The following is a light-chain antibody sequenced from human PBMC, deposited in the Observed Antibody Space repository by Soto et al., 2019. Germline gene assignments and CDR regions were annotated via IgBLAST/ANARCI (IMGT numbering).Light chain of an antibody. CDR2: GAS. Sequence: ETVLTQSPGILSLSPGERATLSCRASHSESISSNYVAWYQQKPGQSPRLLIYGASNRATAIPDRFIGTGSRKVFTLTITMQEDEDFAEYYRQHYGKSWAFGQGTKVDIK. V-gene: IGKV3-20*01. J-gene: IGKJ1*01. CDR1: HSESISSNY. CDR3: QHYGKSWA.